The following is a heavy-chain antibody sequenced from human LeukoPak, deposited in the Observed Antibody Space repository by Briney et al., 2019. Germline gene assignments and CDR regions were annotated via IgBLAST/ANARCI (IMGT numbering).Heavy chain of an antibody. CDR3: ARHPPRAYYTADAFDI. J-gene: IGHJ3*02. CDR2: IYASGST. Sequence: PSETLSLTCTVSGGSISSYYWSWIRQPPGKELEWIGYIYASGSTNYNPSLKSRVTISLDTSKNLFSLRLSSVTAADTAVYYCARHPPRAYYTADAFDIWGQGTIVTVSS. D-gene: IGHD3-3*01. V-gene: IGHV4-4*09. CDR1: GGSISSYY.